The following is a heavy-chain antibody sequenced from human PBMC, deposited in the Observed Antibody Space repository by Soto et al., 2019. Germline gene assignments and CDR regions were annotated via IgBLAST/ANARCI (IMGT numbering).Heavy chain of an antibody. D-gene: IGHD3-16*01. J-gene: IGHJ3*02. CDR2: IYNSGNT. V-gene: IGHV4-30-4*01. CDR1: GGSISSGDYY. CDR3: ARNDYDYVWESPGGDAFDI. Sequence: QVQLQESGPGLVKPSQTLSLTCTVSGGSISSGDYYWNWIRQPPGKGLEWIGFIYNSGNTYYNPSLKSRLTISLDTSKNQFSLKLTSVTAADTAVYYCARNDYDYVWESPGGDAFDIWGQGTLTTVSS.